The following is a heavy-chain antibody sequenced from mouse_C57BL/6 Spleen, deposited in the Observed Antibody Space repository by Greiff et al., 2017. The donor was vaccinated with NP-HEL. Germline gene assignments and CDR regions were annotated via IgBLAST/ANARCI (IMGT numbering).Heavy chain of an antibody. J-gene: IGHJ2*01. CDR2: INPSSGYT. CDR3: ARGHDYEGFDY. Sequence: QVQLQQSGAELAQPGASVKLSCTASGYTFTSYWMPWVTQTPGQGLEWIGYINPSSGYTKYNQKFKAQVTLSADKSASTAYMQLSSLTYEDSAVYYCARGHDYEGFDYWGQGTTLTVSS. D-gene: IGHD2-4*01. V-gene: IGHV1-7*01. CDR1: GYTFTSYW.